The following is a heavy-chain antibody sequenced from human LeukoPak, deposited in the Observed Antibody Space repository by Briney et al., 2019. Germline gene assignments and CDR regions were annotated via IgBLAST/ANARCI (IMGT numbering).Heavy chain of an antibody. V-gene: IGHV1-18*01. CDR1: GYTFTSYG. CDR3: ARDMLSYYDSSGYFHY. CDR2: TSAYNGNT. D-gene: IGHD3-22*01. J-gene: IGHJ4*02. Sequence: ASVKVSCKASGYTFTSYGISWVRQAPGQGLEWMGWTSAYNGNTNYAQKLQGRVTMTTDTSTSTAYMELRSLRSDDTAVYYCARDMLSYYDSSGYFHYWGQGTLVTVSS.